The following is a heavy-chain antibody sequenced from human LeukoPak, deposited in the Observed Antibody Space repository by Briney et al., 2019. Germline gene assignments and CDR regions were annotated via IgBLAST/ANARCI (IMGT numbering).Heavy chain of an antibody. V-gene: IGHV3-7*01. CDR1: GFTFSTYW. CDR2: IKQDGNEK. Sequence: GGSLRLSCAASGFTFSTYWMSWVRQAPGKGLEWVANIKQDGNEKYYVDSVKGRFTISRDNAKNSLYLQMNSLRAEDTAVYYCARDQDYYDSSGYYLIFDYWGQGTLVTVSS. D-gene: IGHD3-22*01. J-gene: IGHJ4*02. CDR3: ARDQDYYDSSGYYLIFDY.